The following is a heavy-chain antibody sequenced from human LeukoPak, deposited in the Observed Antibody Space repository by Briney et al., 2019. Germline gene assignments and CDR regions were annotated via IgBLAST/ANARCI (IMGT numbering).Heavy chain of an antibody. J-gene: IGHJ4*02. Sequence: GASVKVSCKVSGYTLTKLSMHWVRQAPGKGLEWMGGFDPEDGETIYAQKFQGRVTMTEDTSTDTAYMELSSLGSEDTAVYYCATESTRWELLGLFDYWGQGTLVTVSS. V-gene: IGHV1-24*01. CDR2: FDPEDGET. CDR1: GYTLTKLS. D-gene: IGHD1-26*01. CDR3: ATESTRWELLGLFDY.